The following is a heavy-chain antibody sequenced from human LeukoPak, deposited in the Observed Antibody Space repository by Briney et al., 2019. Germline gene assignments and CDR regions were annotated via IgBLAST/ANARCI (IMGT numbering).Heavy chain of an antibody. Sequence: PGGSLRLSCAASGFTFSGYGMHWVRQAPGKGLEWVAVIWYDGSNKYYADSVKGRFTISRDNSKNTLYLQMNSLRAEDTAVYYCARGHKLWFRELSFDYWGQGTLVTVSS. V-gene: IGHV3-33*01. CDR3: ARGHKLWFRELSFDY. D-gene: IGHD3-10*01. CDR2: IWYDGSNK. J-gene: IGHJ4*02. CDR1: GFTFSGYG.